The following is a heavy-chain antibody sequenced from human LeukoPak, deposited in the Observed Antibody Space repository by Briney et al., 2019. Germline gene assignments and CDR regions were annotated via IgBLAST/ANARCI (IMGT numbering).Heavy chain of an antibody. Sequence: GGSLRLSCAASGLTFSSYAMSWVRQAPGKGLEWVSAISDRGDNTYYADSVKGRFTISRDNSKNTLYLQMSSLRAEDTAIYYCAKDWSCDYWGQGTLVTVSS. CDR3: AKDWSCDY. V-gene: IGHV3-23*01. CDR2: ISDRGDNT. J-gene: IGHJ4*02. CDR1: GLTFSSYA. D-gene: IGHD1-26*01.